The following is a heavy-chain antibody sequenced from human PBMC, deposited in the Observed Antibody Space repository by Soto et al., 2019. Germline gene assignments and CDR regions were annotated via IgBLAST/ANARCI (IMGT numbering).Heavy chain of an antibody. V-gene: IGHV1-18*01. CDR1: GYTFSTSG. D-gene: IGHD6-6*01. CDR3: AREGPRPYYYCGMDV. CDR2: ISTYNGDA. J-gene: IGHJ6*02. Sequence: QAQLEQSGAEVKKPGASVKVSCKSSGYTFSTSGISWVRPAPGQGLEWMGWISTYNGDANYAQRFQGRVTMTTDTSTSTTFMELRSLRSDDTAVYYCAREGPRPYYYCGMDVWGQGTTVTVSS.